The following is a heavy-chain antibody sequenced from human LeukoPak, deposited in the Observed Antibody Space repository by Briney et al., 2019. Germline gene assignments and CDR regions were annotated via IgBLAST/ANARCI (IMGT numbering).Heavy chain of an antibody. J-gene: IGHJ4*02. Sequence: SETLSLTCTVSGGSISGYYWSWIRQPPGKGLEWIGYIYYSGNTNYNPSLKSRVTISVDTSKSQFSLKLSSVTAADTAVYYCARGERYSDSWGQGTLVTVSS. CDR2: IYYSGNT. CDR3: ARGERYSDS. D-gene: IGHD1-14*01. V-gene: IGHV4-59*08. CDR1: GGSISGYY.